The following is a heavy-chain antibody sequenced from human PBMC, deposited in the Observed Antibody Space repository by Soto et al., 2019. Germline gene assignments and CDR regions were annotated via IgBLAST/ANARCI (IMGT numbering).Heavy chain of an antibody. D-gene: IGHD5-12*01. CDR3: ASVAI. Sequence: EVQLVESGGGLVQPGGSLRLSCAASGFTFSNYWMSWVRQAPGKGLEWVANIKQDGTEKNYVDSVRGRFTISRDNAKNSLDLQMNSLTAEHTAVYYCASVAIWGQGTLVTVSS. V-gene: IGHV3-7*01. CDR2: IKQDGTEK. CDR1: GFTFSNYW. J-gene: IGHJ4*02.